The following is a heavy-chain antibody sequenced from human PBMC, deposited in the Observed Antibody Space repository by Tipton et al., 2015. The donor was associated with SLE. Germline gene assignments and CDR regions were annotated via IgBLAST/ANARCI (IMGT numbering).Heavy chain of an antibody. CDR3: ARHNGDYDYHLNNWFDP. V-gene: IGHV4-59*08. D-gene: IGHD4-17*01. CDR2: IYHSGST. CDR1: GGSISSYY. J-gene: IGHJ5*02. Sequence: TLSLTCTVSGGSISSYYWSWIRQPPGKGLEWIGEIYHSGSTNYNPSLKSRVTISVDKSKNQFSLKLSSVTAADTAVYYCARHNGDYDYHLNNWFDPWGQGTLVTVSS.